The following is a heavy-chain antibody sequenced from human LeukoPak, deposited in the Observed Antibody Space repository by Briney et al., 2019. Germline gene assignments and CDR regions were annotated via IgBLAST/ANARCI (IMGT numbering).Heavy chain of an antibody. Sequence: GGSLRLSCAASGLTFSSYGMHWVRQAPGKGLEWVAVIWYDGSNKYYADSVKGRFTISRDNSKNTLYLQMNSLRAEDTAVYYCASGRLLWFGESYYFDYWGQGTLVTVSS. V-gene: IGHV3-33*01. CDR3: ASGRLLWFGESYYFDY. J-gene: IGHJ4*02. D-gene: IGHD3-10*01. CDR1: GLTFSSYG. CDR2: IWYDGSNK.